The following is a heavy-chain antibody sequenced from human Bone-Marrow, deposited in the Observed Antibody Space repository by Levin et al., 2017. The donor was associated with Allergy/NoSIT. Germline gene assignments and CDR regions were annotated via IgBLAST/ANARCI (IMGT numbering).Heavy chain of an antibody. Sequence: PGGSLRLSCTASGFTFSSYAMSWVRQTPGKGLEWVSAISNGGGSTYYADSVKGRFTISRDNSKNTVHLQMNSLRGEDTALYYCAKESPYCSSSSCRKYYFDYWGQGTLVTVSS. CDR2: ISNGGGST. CDR3: AKESPYCSSSSCRKYYFDY. CDR1: GFTFSSYA. D-gene: IGHD2-2*01. V-gene: IGHV3-23*01. J-gene: IGHJ4*02.